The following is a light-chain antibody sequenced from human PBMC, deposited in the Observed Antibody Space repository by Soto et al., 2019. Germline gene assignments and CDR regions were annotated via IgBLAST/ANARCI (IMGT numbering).Light chain of an antibody. J-gene: IGLJ3*02. Sequence: QSVLTQSPSASGTPGQRVTISCSGVNYNIGRNSVYWYQQFPGTAPKVLIFLNTQRPSGVPDRFSGSKSGTSASLAISGLRSEDEADYYCAAWDNSLNGWVFGGGTKLTVL. V-gene: IGLV1-47*01. CDR1: NYNIGRNS. CDR3: AAWDNSLNGWV. CDR2: LNT.